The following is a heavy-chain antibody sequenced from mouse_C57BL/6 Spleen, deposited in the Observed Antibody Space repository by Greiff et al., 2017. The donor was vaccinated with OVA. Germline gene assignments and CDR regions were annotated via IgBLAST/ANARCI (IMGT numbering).Heavy chain of an antibody. D-gene: IGHD3-3*01. CDR2: IYPGSGNT. CDR3: AREGPGWYFDV. Sequence: QVQLKESGAELVRPGASVKLSCKASGYTFTDYYINWVKQRPGQGLEWIARIYPGSGNTYYNEKFKGKATLTAEKSSSTAYMQLSSLTSEDSAVYFCAREGPGWYFDVWGTGTTVTVSS. V-gene: IGHV1-76*01. CDR1: GYTFTDYY. J-gene: IGHJ1*03.